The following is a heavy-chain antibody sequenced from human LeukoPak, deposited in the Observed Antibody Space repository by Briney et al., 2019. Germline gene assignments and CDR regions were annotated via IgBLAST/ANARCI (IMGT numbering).Heavy chain of an antibody. CDR3: ARDLDGRGKTCYDY. CDR2: TYLGFKWFS. V-gene: IGHV6-1*01. D-gene: IGHD2-15*01. J-gene: IGHJ4*02. Sequence: QTPSHTCAIPGDTAPTNSAAWNSTRQSPTRGLESQLMTYLGFKWFSEYALSVRSRIIINPDTSKNQFSLQLNSVTPGDTAVYYCARDLDGRGKTCYDYWGQGTLVTVSS. CDR1: GDTAPTNSAA.